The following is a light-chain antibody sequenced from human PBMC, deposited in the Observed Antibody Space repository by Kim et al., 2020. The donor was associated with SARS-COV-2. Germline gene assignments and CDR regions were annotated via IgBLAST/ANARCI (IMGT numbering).Light chain of an antibody. Sequence: DIQMTQCPSTLSAFVGDSVTITCRASQNIGRWLAWYQQKSGKAPRLLIYEASNLESGVPSKFSGSGSGTEFTLTNNSLQPDDFATFYCQQYHTYPWTFGHGAQVDI. V-gene: IGKV1-5*03. CDR1: QNIGRW. CDR2: EAS. J-gene: IGKJ1*01. CDR3: QQYHTYPWT.